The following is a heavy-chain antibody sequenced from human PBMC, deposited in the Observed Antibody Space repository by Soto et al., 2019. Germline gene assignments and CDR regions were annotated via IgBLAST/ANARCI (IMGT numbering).Heavy chain of an antibody. CDR2: ISWNGGTI. J-gene: IGHJ4*02. Sequence: VQLVESGGGLVQPGRSLRLSCAASGFTFQNYAMHWVRLVPGKGLEWVSGISWNGGTIGYADSVKGRFTISRDNAKNSLYLQMNSLRAEDTAFYYCTKDKLYSNYEYYFDYWGQGTLVTVSS. V-gene: IGHV3-9*01. CDR1: GFTFQNYA. D-gene: IGHD4-4*01. CDR3: TKDKLYSNYEYYFDY.